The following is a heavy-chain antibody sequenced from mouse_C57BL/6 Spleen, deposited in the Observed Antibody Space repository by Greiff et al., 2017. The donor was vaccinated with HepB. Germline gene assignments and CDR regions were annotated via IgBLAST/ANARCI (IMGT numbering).Heavy chain of an antibody. D-gene: IGHD1-1*01. CDR3: VRDLGGSSYGYFDY. V-gene: IGHV10-3*01. CDR2: IRSKSSNYAT. CDR1: GFTFNTYA. Sequence: EVKVEESGGGFVQPKGSLKLSCAASGFTFNTYAMHWVRQAPGKGLEWVARIRSKSSNYATYYADSVKDRFTISRDDSQSMLYLQMNNLKTEDTAMYYCVRDLGGSSYGYFDYWGQGTTLTVSS. J-gene: IGHJ2*01.